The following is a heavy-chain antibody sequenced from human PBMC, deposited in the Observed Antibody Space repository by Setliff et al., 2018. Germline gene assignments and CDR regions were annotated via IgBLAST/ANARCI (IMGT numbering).Heavy chain of an antibody. Sequence: ASVKVSCKASGYTFTNYGITWVRQAPGQGLEWMGWINNYNFNTQYVQNLQGRVSVTTDTSTSTAYLELRSLRSDDTAVYYCARAGSAPARRKGVFEYWGQGTLVTVSS. V-gene: IGHV1-18*01. CDR2: INNYNFNT. CDR3: ARAGSAPARRKGVFEY. D-gene: IGHD6-13*01. CDR1: GYTFTNYG. J-gene: IGHJ4*02.